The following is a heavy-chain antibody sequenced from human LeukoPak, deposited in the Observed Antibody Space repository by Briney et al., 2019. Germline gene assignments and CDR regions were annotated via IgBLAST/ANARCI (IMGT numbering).Heavy chain of an antibody. CDR3: AREAYDFWSGSTYNWFDP. V-gene: IGHV4-34*01. J-gene: IGHJ5*02. CDR2: INHSGST. Sequence: SETLSLTCAVYGGSFSGYYWSWIRQPPAKGREGIGEINHSGSTNYNPSLKSRVTISVDTSKNQFSLKLSSVTAADTAVYYCAREAYDFWSGSTYNWFDPWGQGTLVTVSS. CDR1: GGSFSGYY. D-gene: IGHD3-3*01.